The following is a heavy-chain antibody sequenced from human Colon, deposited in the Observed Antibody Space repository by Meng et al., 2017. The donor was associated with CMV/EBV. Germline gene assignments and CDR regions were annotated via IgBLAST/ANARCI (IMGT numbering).Heavy chain of an antibody. D-gene: IGHD3-16*01. J-gene: IGHJ4*02. CDR1: GYIFNKHG. Sequence: ASVKVSYKASGYIFNKHGINWVRQAPGRGLEWMGWINLWNGDIKYAQKFQGRLTVSADTSTSTAHMELRSLTSDDTAVYYCARDLFSPGGNSCFDNWGQGTVVTVSS. V-gene: IGHV1-18*01. CDR3: ARDLFSPGGNSCFDN. CDR2: INLWNGDI.